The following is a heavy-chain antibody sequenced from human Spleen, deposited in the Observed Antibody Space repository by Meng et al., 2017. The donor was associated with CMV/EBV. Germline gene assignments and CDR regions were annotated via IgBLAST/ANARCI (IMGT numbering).Heavy chain of an antibody. D-gene: IGHD4-11*01. V-gene: IGHV4-61*01. Sequence: SETLSLTCTVSGGSVSSDSYYWSWIRQPPGKGLEWIGYIYYSGRANYNPSLKSRVTISVDTSKNQFSLNLSSVTAADTAVYYCAQDSKYIRYGTDYWGQGALVTVSS. CDR3: AQDSKYIRYGTDY. CDR2: IYYSGRA. CDR1: GGSVSSDSYY. J-gene: IGHJ4*02.